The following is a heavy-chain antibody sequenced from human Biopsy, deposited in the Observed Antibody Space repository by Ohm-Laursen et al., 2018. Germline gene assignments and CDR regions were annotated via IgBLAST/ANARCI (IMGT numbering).Heavy chain of an antibody. J-gene: IGHJ5*02. D-gene: IGHD3-22*01. CDR2: VYYTGST. CDR1: GDSISSYY. CDR3: ARDYDTSGYYYVS. Sequence: SETLSLTCIVSGDSISSYYWSWIRQPPGKGLEWIGYVYYTGSTDYNPSLQSRVTISVDTSKNHFSLRLSSLTAADTAVYYCARDYDTSGYYYVSWGQGTLVTVSS. V-gene: IGHV4-59*01.